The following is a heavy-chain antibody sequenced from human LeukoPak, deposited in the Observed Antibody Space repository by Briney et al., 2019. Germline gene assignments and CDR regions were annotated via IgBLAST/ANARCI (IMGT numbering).Heavy chain of an antibody. CDR3: ATQGGYYYDSSGYYRY. Sequence: ASVKVSCKASGYTFTSYYMHWVRQAPGQGLEWMGWINPNSGGTNYAQKFQGRVTMTRDTSISTAYMELSRLRSDDTAVYYCATQGGYYYDSSGYYRYWGQGTLVTVSS. V-gene: IGHV1-2*02. D-gene: IGHD3-22*01. J-gene: IGHJ4*02. CDR1: GYTFTSYY. CDR2: INPNSGGT.